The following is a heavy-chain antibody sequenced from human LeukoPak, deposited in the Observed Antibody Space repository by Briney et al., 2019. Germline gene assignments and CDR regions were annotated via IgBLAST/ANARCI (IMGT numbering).Heavy chain of an antibody. CDR2: INPNSGGT. CDR3: ARADMVRGVIIFRLRSFDY. V-gene: IGHV1-2*02. Sequence: ASVKVSCKASGYTFTGYYMHWVRQAPGQGLEWMGWINPNSGGTNYAQKFQGRVTMTRDTSISTAYMELSRLRSDDTAVYYCARADMVRGVIIFRLRSFDYWGQGTLVTVSS. CDR1: GYTFTGYY. J-gene: IGHJ4*02. D-gene: IGHD3-10*01.